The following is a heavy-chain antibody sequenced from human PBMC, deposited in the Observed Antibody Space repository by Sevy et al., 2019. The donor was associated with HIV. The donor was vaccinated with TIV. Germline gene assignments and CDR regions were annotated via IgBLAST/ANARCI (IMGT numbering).Heavy chain of an antibody. D-gene: IGHD4-17*01. V-gene: IGHV1-18*01. J-gene: IGHJ5*01. CDR3: ARDGDYGDYLWFES. Sequence: ASVKVSCKASGYPFTSFGFTWVRQAPGQGLQWLGWISTYNGNTYYPPNLQGRLTMTADTCTSTVYMDLRSLRSDDTAVYYCARDGDYGDYLWFESWGQGTPVSVSS. CDR1: GYPFTSFG. CDR2: ISTYNGNT.